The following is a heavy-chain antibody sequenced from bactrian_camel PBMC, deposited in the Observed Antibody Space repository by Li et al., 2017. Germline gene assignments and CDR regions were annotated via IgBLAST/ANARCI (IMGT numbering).Heavy chain of an antibody. V-gene: IGHV3S1*01. J-gene: IGHJ4*01. CDR3: AEGRGSRGEHCYSLNY. CDR1: GYTYSGHC. CDR2: VIAGSGSP. D-gene: IGHD2*01. Sequence: HVQLVESGGGSVQAGGSLRLSCAFSGYTYSGHCMGWFRQAPGKEREGVAVIAGSGSPGYADSVKGRFTISQDSARNTVYLQMNNLQPEDTATYYCAEGRGSRGEHCYSLNYWGQGTQVTVS.